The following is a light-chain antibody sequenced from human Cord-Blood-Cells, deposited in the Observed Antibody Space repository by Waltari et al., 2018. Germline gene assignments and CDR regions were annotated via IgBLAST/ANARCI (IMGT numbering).Light chain of an antibody. J-gene: IGKJ1*01. CDR1: QIISSW. CDR3: QQYNSYPAT. V-gene: IGKV1-5*01. CDR2: DAS. Sequence: DIQMTQSPSTLSASVGDRVTITCRASQIISSWLAWYQQKPGKAPKLLIYDASSLQSGVPSRFSGSGSGTEFTLTISSLQPDDFATYYCQQYNSYPATFGQGTKVEIK.